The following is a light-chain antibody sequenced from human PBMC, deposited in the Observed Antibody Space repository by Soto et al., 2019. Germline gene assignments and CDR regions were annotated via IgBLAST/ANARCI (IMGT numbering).Light chain of an antibody. V-gene: IGLV1-47*02. CDR3: AAWDDSLSVRYV. CDR1: SSNIGSNF. CDR2: NND. J-gene: IGLJ1*01. Sequence: QSVLTQPPSASGTPGQRVTISCSGSSSNIGSNFVYWYQQRPGTAPRLLIYNNDQRPSGVPDRFSGSKSGTSASLAISGLRSEDEADYYCAAWDDSLSVRYVFGTGTTLTVL.